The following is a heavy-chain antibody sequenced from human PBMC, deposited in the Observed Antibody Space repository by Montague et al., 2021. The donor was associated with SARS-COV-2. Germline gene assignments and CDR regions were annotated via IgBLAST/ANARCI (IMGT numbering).Heavy chain of an antibody. V-gene: IGHV4-39*01. CDR3: ARHLRVGNRWNGFEADY. Sequence: SETLSLTCTVSGDSISSTDHYSAWMRQPRGKGLESIASIFYSGXTXYXXXXKXRVTISVETSKNLFSLQLNSVTPADTSVYYCARHLRVGNRWNGFEADYWGQGALVTVSS. CDR1: GDSISSTDHY. J-gene: IGHJ4*02. CDR2: IFYSGXT. D-gene: IGHD1-1*01.